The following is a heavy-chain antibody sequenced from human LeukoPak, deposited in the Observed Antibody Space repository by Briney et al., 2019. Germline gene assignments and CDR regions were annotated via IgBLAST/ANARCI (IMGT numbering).Heavy chain of an antibody. Sequence: PGGSLRLSCAASGFTVSSNYMNWVRQFPGKGLEWVSILYRDGSTYYADSVRGRFTISRDNSKNTLYLQMNNLRAEDTAVYYCAREEYDNSANEGWGQGTLVTVSS. D-gene: IGHD3-22*01. V-gene: IGHV3-53*01. CDR1: GFTVSSNY. CDR2: LYRDGST. CDR3: AREEYDNSANEG. J-gene: IGHJ4*02.